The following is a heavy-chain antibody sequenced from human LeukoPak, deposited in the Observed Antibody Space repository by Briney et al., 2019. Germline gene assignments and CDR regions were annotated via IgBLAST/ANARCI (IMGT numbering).Heavy chain of an antibody. D-gene: IGHD3-10*01. Sequence: SETMSLTCTVSGGSVSSGSYYWSWIRQPPGKGLEWIGYIYYSGSTNYNPSLKSRVTISVDTSKNQFSLKLSSVTAADTAVYYCARLVTMVRGVGWLRYFDYWGQGTLVTVSS. V-gene: IGHV4-61*01. CDR3: ARLVTMVRGVGWLRYFDY. CDR1: GGSVSSGSYY. CDR2: IYYSGST. J-gene: IGHJ4*02.